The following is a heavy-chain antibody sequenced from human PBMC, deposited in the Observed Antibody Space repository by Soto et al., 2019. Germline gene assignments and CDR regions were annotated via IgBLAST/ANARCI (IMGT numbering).Heavy chain of an antibody. J-gene: IGHJ4*02. CDR1: GYTFTSYY. Sequence: ASVKVSCKASGYTFTSYYMHWVRQAPGQGLEWMGIINPSGGSTSYAQKFQGRVTMTRDTSISTAYMELSRLRSDDTAVYYCARVPNYYDSSGYDYWGQGTLVTVSS. V-gene: IGHV1-46*01. CDR3: ARVPNYYDSSGYDY. D-gene: IGHD3-22*01. CDR2: INPSGGST.